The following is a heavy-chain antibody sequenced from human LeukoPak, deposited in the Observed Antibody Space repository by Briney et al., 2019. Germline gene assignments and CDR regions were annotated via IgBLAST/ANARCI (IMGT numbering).Heavy chain of an antibody. D-gene: IGHD6-13*01. CDR1: GFTFSSYW. Sequence: GGSLRLSCEASGFTFSSYWMSWVRQAPGKGLEWVAHIKEDESDEYYVDSVRGRFTASRDNAKNSVNLQMNSLRAEDTAVYYCARVLEAAAGASGYWGQGTLVTVSS. CDR3: ARVLEAAAGASGY. V-gene: IGHV3-7*01. CDR2: IKEDESDE. J-gene: IGHJ4*02.